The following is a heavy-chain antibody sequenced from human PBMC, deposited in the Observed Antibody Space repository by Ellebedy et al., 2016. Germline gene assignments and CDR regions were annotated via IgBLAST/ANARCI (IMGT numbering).Heavy chain of an antibody. CDR1: GFTFSTYA. D-gene: IGHD6-19*01. CDR3: ARGGLPWLIFDY. V-gene: IGHV3-30*04. J-gene: IGHJ4*02. Sequence: GESLKISXAASGFTFSTYAIHWVRQAPGKGLEWVAAISYDGNTRFYADSVKGRFTISRDNFKNTVFLQMDRLRGEDTAVYYCARGGLPWLIFDYWGQGTPVTVSS. CDR2: ISYDGNTR.